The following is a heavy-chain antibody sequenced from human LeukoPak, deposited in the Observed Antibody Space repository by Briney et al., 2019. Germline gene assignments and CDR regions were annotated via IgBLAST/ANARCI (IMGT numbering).Heavy chain of an antibody. J-gene: IGHJ4*02. V-gene: IGHV3-21*01. D-gene: IGHD3-22*01. CDR2: ISSSSSYI. Sequence: PGGSLRLSCAASGFTFSSYSMNWVRQALGKGLEWVSSISSSSSYIYYADSVKGRFTISRDNAKNSLYLQMNSLRAEDTAVYYCARDTRYYYDSSGSWPGYYFDYWGQGTLVTVSS. CDR1: GFTFSSYS. CDR3: ARDTRYYYDSSGSWPGYYFDY.